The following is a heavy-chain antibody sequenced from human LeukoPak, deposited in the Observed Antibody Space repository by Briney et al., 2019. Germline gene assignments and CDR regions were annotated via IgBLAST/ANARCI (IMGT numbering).Heavy chain of an antibody. V-gene: IGHV3-7*01. J-gene: IGHJ4*02. CDR1: GFSLSNFW. Sequence: GGSLRLSCAASGFSLSNFWMNWVRLAPGKGLEWVATIKHDGSETFYVDSVKGRFTISRDNAKNSLYLLMNSLRAEDTAVYFCVSFWSAHYTLPLAYWGQGTPVTVSS. D-gene: IGHD3-3*01. CDR3: VSFWSAHYTLPLAY. CDR2: IKHDGSET.